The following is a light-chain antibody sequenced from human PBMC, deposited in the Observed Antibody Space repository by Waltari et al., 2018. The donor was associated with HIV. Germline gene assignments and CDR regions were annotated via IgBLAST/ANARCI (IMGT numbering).Light chain of an antibody. Sequence: DIQMTQSPSSVSASVGAKVTITCRANQNIVSWLAWYQQKPGKAPKLRIYAASSLQSGVPSRFSGGGSGTDFTLTINSLQPEDFATYYCQQAFSFPLTFGQGTRLEIK. CDR2: AAS. CDR1: QNIVSW. V-gene: IGKV1-12*01. J-gene: IGKJ5*01. CDR3: QQAFSFPLT.